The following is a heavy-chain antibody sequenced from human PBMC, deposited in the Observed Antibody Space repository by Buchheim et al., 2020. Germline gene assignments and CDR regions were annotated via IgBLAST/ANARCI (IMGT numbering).Heavy chain of an antibody. CDR2: INPSGGST. D-gene: IGHD3-10*01. J-gene: IGHJ4*02. CDR3: ARDGIAMVRGVIIGLDY. CDR1: GYTFTSYY. V-gene: IGHV1-46*01. Sequence: QVQLVQSGAEVKKPGASVKVSRKASGYTFTSYYMHWVRQAPGQGLEWMGIINPSGGSTSYAQKFQGRVTMTRDTSTSTVYMELSSLRSEDTAVYYCARDGIAMVRGVIIGLDYWGQGTL.